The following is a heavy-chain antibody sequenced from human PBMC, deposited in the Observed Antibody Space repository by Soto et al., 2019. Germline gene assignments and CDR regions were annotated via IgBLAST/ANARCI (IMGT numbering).Heavy chain of an antibody. CDR3: ANPPGRDAFDI. J-gene: IGHJ3*02. CDR2: ISGSGGST. V-gene: IGHV3-23*01. CDR1: EFTFSSYA. D-gene: IGHD2-15*01. Sequence: CVSLRLSWAVSEFTFSSYAMSRVLQAPGKGLEWVSAISGSGGSTYYADSVKGRFTISRDNSKNTLYLQMNSLRAEDTAVYYCANPPGRDAFDIWGQGTMVTVSS.